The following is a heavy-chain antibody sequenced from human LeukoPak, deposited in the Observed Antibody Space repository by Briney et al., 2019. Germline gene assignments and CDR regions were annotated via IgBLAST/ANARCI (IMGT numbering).Heavy chain of an antibody. CDR1: GFTVSSNY. CDR3: ARAYSIAAAGIGY. V-gene: IGHV3-30-3*01. Sequence: GGSLRLSCAASGFTVSSNYMNWVRQAPGKGLEWVAVISYDGSNKYYADSVKGRFTISRDNSKNTLYLQMNSLRAEDTAVYYCARAYSIAAAGIGYWGQGTLVTVSS. D-gene: IGHD6-13*01. CDR2: ISYDGSNK. J-gene: IGHJ4*02.